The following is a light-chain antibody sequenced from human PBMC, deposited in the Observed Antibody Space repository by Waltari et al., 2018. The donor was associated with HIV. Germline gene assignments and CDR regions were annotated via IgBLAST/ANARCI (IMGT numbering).Light chain of an antibody. CDR2: RHD. V-gene: IGLV1-47*01. CDR1: NSNIGSNY. CDR3: AAWDDSLGGLWV. Sequence: QSVLTQPPSASGTPGQRVTISCSGHNSNIGSNYVYWYQHLPGTAPKLLIYRHDQRPSGVPDRFSASKSGTSASLAISGLRSEDEADYHCAAWDDSLGGLWVFGGGTKLTVL. J-gene: IGLJ3*02.